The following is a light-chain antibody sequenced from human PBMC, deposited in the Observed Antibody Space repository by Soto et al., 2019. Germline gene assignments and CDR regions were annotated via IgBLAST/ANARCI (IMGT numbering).Light chain of an antibody. CDR1: SSDVGGYNY. CDR2: EVS. J-gene: IGLJ2*01. V-gene: IGLV2-8*01. Sequence: QSALTQPPSASGSPGQSVTISCTGTSSDVGGYNYVSWFQQHPGKAPKLMIDEVSKRPSGVPDRLSGSKSGNTASLTVSGLQAEDEADYYCTSYAGSNIWVFGGGTKLTVL. CDR3: TSYAGSNIWV.